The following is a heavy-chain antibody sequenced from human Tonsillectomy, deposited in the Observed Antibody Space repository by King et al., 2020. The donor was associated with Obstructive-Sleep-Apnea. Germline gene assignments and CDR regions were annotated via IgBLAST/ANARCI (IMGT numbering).Heavy chain of an antibody. CDR2: IYHSGST. V-gene: IGHV4-38-2*02. D-gene: IGHD1-26*01. J-gene: IGHJ4*02. CDR1: GYSISSGYY. Sequence: VQLQESGPGLVKPSETLSLTCTVSGYSISSGYYWGWIRQPPGKGLEWIGTIYHSGSTYYNPPLHSRDTISRDTSKNQISLKLSSGTAADTAVYYCARDRPSGSYSYWGQGTLVTVSS. CDR3: ARDRPSGSYSY.